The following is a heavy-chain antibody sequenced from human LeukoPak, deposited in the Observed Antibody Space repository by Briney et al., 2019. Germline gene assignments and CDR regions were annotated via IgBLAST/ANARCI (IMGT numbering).Heavy chain of an antibody. V-gene: IGHV4-34*01. CDR2: INHSGST. CDR1: GGSFSGYY. D-gene: IGHD3-22*01. Sequence: PSETLSLTCAVYGGSFSGYYWSWIRQPPGKGLEWIGEINHSGSTNYNPSLKSRVTISVDTSKNQFSLKLSSVTAADTAVYYCARGRYYYDSSGYYYGGYYYYYYMDVWGKGTTVTVSS. J-gene: IGHJ6*03. CDR3: ARGRYYYDSSGYYYGGYYYYYYMDV.